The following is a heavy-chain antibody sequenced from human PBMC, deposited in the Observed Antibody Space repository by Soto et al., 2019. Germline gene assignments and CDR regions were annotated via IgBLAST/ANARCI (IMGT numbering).Heavy chain of an antibody. Sequence: ASVKVSCKASGGTFSSYAISWVRQAPGQGLEWMGGIIPIFGTANYAQKFQGRVTITADESTSTAYMELSSLRSEDTAVYYCAREGSYYYDSSGYYKDYYGMDVWGQGTTVTVSS. V-gene: IGHV1-69*13. CDR1: GGTFSSYA. CDR3: AREGSYYYDSSGYYKDYYGMDV. D-gene: IGHD3-22*01. CDR2: IIPIFGTA. J-gene: IGHJ6*02.